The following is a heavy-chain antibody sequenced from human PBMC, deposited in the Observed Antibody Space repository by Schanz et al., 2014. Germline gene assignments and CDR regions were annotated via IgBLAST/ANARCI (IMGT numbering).Heavy chain of an antibody. V-gene: IGHV4-39*01. D-gene: IGHD3-3*01. J-gene: IGHJ4*02. CDR1: GGSISTSSRY. CDR3: VRHGNYEFWHGPTPQFEN. Sequence: QLHLQESGPGLAKPSETLSLICSVSGGSISTSSRYWGWIRQSPGKGLEWLGSLYYTGKTHYNPSRKSQFTIPQDPTKNQFSRNLPSVTAADTAVYYCVRHGNYEFWHGPTPQFENWGQGTLVTVS. CDR2: LYYTGKT.